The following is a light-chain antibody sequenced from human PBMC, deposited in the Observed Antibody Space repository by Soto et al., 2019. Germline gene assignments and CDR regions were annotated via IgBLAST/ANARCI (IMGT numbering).Light chain of an antibody. CDR3: ASYTSSSTSVI. J-gene: IGLJ2*01. CDR1: GGDIGAYNY. Sequence: QSALTQPASVSGSLGQSITLSCTGSGGDIGAYNYVSWYQQHPGKAPKLIVYGVTHRPSGVSSRFSASKSAYTASLTISALQAEDEADYYCASYTSSSTSVIFGRGTKLTVL. V-gene: IGLV2-14*01. CDR2: GVT.